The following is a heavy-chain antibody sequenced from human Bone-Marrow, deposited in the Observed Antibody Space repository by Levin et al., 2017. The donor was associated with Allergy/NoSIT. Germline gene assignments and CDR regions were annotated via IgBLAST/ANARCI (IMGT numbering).Heavy chain of an antibody. V-gene: IGHV3-21*01. D-gene: IGHD2-21*01. Sequence: GGSLRLSCAASGLMFGDYTMHWIRQAPGKGLEWLSSISTSGRHIYSADSVKGRFSISRDNAKKSVYLQMDSLRVEDTAVYYCVGLIAMPPSNWFDPWGQGTLVTVSS. J-gene: IGHJ5*02. CDR2: ISTSGRHI. CDR1: GLMFGDYT. CDR3: VGLIAMPPSNWFDP.